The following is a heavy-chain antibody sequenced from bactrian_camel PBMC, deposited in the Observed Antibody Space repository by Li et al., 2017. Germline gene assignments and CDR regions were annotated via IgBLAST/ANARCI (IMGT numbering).Heavy chain of an antibody. Sequence: HVQLVESGGGLVQAGGSLRLSCTASGYTDFNKCIGWFRQAPGKEREGVAAQATGYTGDAYTNYVDSVKGRFTISQDSAKNTVYLQMNSLEPEDTAMYYCATAPTFLLYGLYFGYWGQGT. CDR2: YTGDAYT. CDR1: GYTDFNKC. J-gene: IGHJ6*01. V-gene: IGHV3S53*01. D-gene: IGHD3*01. CDR3: ATAPTFLLYGLYFGY.